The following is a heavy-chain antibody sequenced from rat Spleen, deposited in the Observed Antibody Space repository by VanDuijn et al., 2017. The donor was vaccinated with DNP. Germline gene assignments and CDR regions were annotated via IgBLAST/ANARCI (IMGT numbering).Heavy chain of an antibody. D-gene: IGHD1-9*01. CDR1: GFTFGDYA. CDR2: ISDDGSRT. CDR3: ARRGHTTGLNWFAY. Sequence: EVQLVESGGDLVQPGRSLKLSCVASGFTFGDYAMAWVRQAPKNGLEWVAIISDDGSRTYYRDSVKGRFMISRDDTKNTLSLQMDSLRSEDTATYYCARRGHTTGLNWFAYWGQGTLVTVSS. V-gene: IGHV5-7*01. J-gene: IGHJ3*01.